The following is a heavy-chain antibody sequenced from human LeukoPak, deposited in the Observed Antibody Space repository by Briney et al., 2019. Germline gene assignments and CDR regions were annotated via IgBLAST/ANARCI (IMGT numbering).Heavy chain of an antibody. CDR1: GFTVSSNY. V-gene: IGHV3-66*01. CDR3: AIAAHYYCYGMDV. D-gene: IGHD6-6*01. Sequence: PGGSLRLSCAASGFTVSSNYMSWVRQAPGKGLEWVSVIYSGGSTYYADSVKGRFTISRDNSKNTLYLQMNSLRAEDTAVYYCAIAAHYYCYGMDVWGQGTTVTVSS. CDR2: IYSGGST. J-gene: IGHJ6*02.